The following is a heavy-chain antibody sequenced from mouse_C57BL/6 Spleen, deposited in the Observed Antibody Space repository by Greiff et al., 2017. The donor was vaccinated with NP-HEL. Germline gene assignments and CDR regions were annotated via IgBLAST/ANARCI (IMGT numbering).Heavy chain of an antibody. V-gene: IGHV5-17*01. Sequence: EVMLVESGGGLVKPGGSLKLSCAASGFTFSDYGMHWVRQAPEKGLEWVAYISSGSSTIYYADTVKGRFTISRDNAKNTLFLQMTSLRSEDTAMYDCARGNPLYYGAMDYWGQGTSVTVSS. J-gene: IGHJ4*01. D-gene: IGHD1-1*01. CDR1: GFTFSDYG. CDR2: ISSGSSTI. CDR3: ARGNPLYYGAMDY.